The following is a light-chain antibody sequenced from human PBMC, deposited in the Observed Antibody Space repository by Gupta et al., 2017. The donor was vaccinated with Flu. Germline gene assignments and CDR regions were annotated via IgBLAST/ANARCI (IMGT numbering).Light chain of an antibody. CDR3: QMGDSSAAHGV. CDR2: DDT. CDR1: KIGRNA. J-gene: IGLJ3*02. V-gene: IGLV3-21*02. Sequence: KIGRNAGHWYQQRPGQAPVLVVYDDTLRPSGISDRFSGSSSQYTATLTISRVEVGDEADYYCQMGDSSAAHGVFGGGTKLTVL.